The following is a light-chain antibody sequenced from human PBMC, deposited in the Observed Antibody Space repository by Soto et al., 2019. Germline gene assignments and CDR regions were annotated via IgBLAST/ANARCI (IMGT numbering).Light chain of an antibody. CDR3: QQRSNWPPWT. CDR1: QSVSSY. V-gene: IGKV3-11*01. Sequence: EIVMTQSPATLSVSPGGRATLSCRASQSVSSYLAWYQQRPGQPPRLLIYRASTRATGIPARFSGSGSGTDFTLTISSLEPEDFAVYYCQQRSNWPPWTFGQGTKVEIK. J-gene: IGKJ1*01. CDR2: RAS.